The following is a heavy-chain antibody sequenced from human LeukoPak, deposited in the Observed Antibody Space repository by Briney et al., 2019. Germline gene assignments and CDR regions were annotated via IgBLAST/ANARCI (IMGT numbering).Heavy chain of an antibody. CDR2: IHYRGST. Sequence: PSETLSLTCTVSGGSISNYYWSGIRQPPGKGLEWIGYIHYRGSTNYNPSLKSRATISVDMSKNEFSLKLSSVTTADTAIYYCARINGHIFDYWGQGTLVTVSS. D-gene: IGHD5-24*01. J-gene: IGHJ4*02. V-gene: IGHV4-59*01. CDR1: GGSISNYY. CDR3: ARINGHIFDY.